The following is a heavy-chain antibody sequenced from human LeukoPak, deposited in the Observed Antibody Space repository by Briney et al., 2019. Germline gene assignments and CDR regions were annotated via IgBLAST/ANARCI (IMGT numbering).Heavy chain of an antibody. CDR1: GGSISSSSYY. D-gene: IGHD3-22*01. J-gene: IGHJ4*02. CDR3: AREYYDSSGYPHYYFDY. Sequence: SETLSLTCTVSGGSISSSSYYWGWIRQPPGKGLEWIGSIYYSGRTYYNPSLKSRVTISVDTSKHQFSLKLSSVTAADTAVYYCAREYYDSSGYPHYYFDYWGQGTLVTVSS. CDR2: IYYSGRT. V-gene: IGHV4-39*01.